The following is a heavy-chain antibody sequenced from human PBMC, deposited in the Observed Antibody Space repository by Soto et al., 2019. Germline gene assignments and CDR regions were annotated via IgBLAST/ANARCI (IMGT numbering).Heavy chain of an antibody. J-gene: IGHJ4*02. V-gene: IGHV3-13*01. CDR2: IGAAGDT. Sequence: EVQLVESGGGLVQPGGSLRLSCAASGFTFSNYAMHWVRQPTGKGLEWVSGIGAAGDTYYPGSVKGRFTISRENAKNSLYLQMNSLRAGDTAVYYSAAGGVTSVAQFDYCGQGTLVTVSS. CDR3: AAGGVTSVAQFDY. CDR1: GFTFSNYA. D-gene: IGHD3-16*01.